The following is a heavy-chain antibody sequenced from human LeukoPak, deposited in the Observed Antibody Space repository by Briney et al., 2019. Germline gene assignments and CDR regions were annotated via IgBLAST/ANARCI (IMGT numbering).Heavy chain of an antibody. CDR2: INQGGSEK. J-gene: IGHJ4*02. V-gene: IGHV3-7*01. CDR1: GFPFSDYW. Sequence: PGGFLRLSCAASGFPFSDYWMDWVRQAPGKGMEWVANINQGGSEKYYAGSVKGRFTISRDNAKNSLYLQINSLRAEDTAVYYCSRSLDYLGQGALVTVSS. CDR3: SRSLDY.